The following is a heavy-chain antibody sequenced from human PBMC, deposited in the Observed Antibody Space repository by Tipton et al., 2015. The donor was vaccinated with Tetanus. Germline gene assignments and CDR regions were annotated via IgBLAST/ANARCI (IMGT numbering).Heavy chain of an antibody. V-gene: IGHV4-61*01. J-gene: IGHJ4*02. D-gene: IGHD1-1*01. CDR3: ARANNEFPKKGPFDF. CDR1: GGSIRSDIYS. CDR2: ISSSGRT. Sequence: TLSLTCTVSGGSIRSDIYSWNWIRQPPGKGLEWLAYISSSGRTNSNYPLKSRITISQDTSKNQFSLKLTSVTAADTAVYYSARANNEFPKKGPFDFWGQGALVTVSS.